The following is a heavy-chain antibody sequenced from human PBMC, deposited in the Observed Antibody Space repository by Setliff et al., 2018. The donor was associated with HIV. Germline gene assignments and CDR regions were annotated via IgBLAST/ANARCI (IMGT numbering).Heavy chain of an antibody. CDR2: IVGGASST. CDR1: GLNFIDAW. J-gene: IGHJ4*02. CDR3: AKLAPSYSSGKDDF. V-gene: IGHV3-23*01. D-gene: IGHD6-19*01. Sequence: GGSLRLSCTVSGLNFIDAWMSWVRQAPGKGLEWVSAIVGGASSTVYADSVKGRFTISRDNSKNTLYLQMNSLRPEDTAIYYCAKLAPSYSSGKDDFWGQGTLVTVSS.